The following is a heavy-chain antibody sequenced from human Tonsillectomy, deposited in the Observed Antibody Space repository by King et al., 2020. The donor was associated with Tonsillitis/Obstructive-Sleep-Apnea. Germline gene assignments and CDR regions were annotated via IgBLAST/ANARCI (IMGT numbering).Heavy chain of an antibody. Sequence: VQLVESGGGLVQPGGSLRLSCAASGFTFSSHAMHWVRQAPGKGLESVSAISRNGASTFYADSVKGRFTISRDNSKNTLYLEMGSLRDEDMAVYYCGRDMGTGIMASLLSYYYPMDFWGQGTTVTVSS. V-gene: IGHV3-64*07. CDR1: GFTFSSHA. D-gene: IGHD5-18*01. CDR3: GRDMGTGIMASLLSYYYPMDF. CDR2: ISRNGAST. J-gene: IGHJ6*02.